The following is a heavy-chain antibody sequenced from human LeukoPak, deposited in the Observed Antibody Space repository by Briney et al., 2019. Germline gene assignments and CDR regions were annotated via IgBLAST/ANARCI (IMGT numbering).Heavy chain of an antibody. Sequence: GGSLRLSCAASGFTFRNFWMSWVRQAPGKGLEWVASIKRDGSEKSYVDSVKGRFTISRDNAKDSLYLQMNSLRAEDTAVYYCARAYDFWSGFHDAFDIWGQGTMVTVSS. CDR2: IKRDGSEK. D-gene: IGHD3-3*01. CDR1: GFTFRNFW. J-gene: IGHJ3*02. CDR3: ARAYDFWSGFHDAFDI. V-gene: IGHV3-7*01.